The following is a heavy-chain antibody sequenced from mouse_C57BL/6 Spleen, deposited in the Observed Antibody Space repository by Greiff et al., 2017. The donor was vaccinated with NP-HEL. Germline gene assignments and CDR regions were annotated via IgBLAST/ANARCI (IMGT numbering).Heavy chain of an antibody. CDR2: INPSSGYT. V-gene: IGHV1-7*01. J-gene: IGHJ1*03. Sequence: QVHVKQSGAELAKPGASVKLSCKASGYTFTSYWMHWVKQRPGQGLEWIGYINPSSGYTKYNQKFKDKATLTADKSSSTAYMQLSSLTYEDSAVDYCARSGVTWYFDVWGTGTTVTVSS. CDR1: GYTFTSYW. CDR3: ARSGVTWYFDV. D-gene: IGHD2-2*01.